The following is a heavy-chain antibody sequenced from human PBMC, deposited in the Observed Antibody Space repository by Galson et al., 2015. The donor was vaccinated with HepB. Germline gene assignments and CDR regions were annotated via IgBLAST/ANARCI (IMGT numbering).Heavy chain of an antibody. V-gene: IGHV3-23*01. Sequence: LRLSCAAPGFTFINYAMNWVRQAPGRGLEWVSVISGAGGSTYYADSVKGRFTISRDNSKNTLYLQMNSLRAEDTAVYYCAKAPPVVVTPAAIPYYFDYWGQGAPVTVSS. D-gene: IGHD2-2*02. CDR1: GFTFINYA. CDR3: AKAPPVVVTPAAIPYYFDY. J-gene: IGHJ4*02. CDR2: ISGAGGST.